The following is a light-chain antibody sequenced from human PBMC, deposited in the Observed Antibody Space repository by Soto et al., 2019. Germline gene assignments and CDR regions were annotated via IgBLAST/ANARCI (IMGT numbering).Light chain of an antibody. Sequence: EIVLTQSPVTLSLSPGERATLSCRASQSVRTYLAWYQVKPGQAPRLLIYDASSRASGVPARFSGSGSGTDFTLTISILEPEDFALYYCQQRNSWPPITFGQGTRLEIK. CDR3: QQRNSWPPIT. CDR2: DAS. CDR1: QSVRTY. V-gene: IGKV3-11*01. J-gene: IGKJ5*01.